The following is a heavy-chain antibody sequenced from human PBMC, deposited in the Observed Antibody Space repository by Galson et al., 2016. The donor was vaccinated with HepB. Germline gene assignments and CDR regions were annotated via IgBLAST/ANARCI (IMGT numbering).Heavy chain of an antibody. D-gene: IGHD6-6*01. Sequence: SLRLSCAASGFTFSHYGMHWVRQAPGKGLEWVAVIWYDRGKEYYTESVKGRFTISRDNSKNTLYLEMNTLRVEDTAVHFCARGSSSRSIYYYYYYTMDVWGQGTTVTVSS. CDR2: IWYDRGKE. V-gene: IGHV3-33*01. CDR1: GFTFSHYG. J-gene: IGHJ6*02. CDR3: ARGSSSRSIYYYYYYTMDV.